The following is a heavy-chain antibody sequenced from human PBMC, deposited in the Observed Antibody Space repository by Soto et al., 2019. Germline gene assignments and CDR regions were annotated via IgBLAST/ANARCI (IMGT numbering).Heavy chain of an antibody. CDR3: ATDPEITMVRGVTQDG. Sequence: PGKSLKISCKGSGYSFTSYWISWVRQMPRKGLEWMGRIDPSDSYTNYSPSFQGHVTISADKSISTAYLQWSSLKASDTAMYYCATDPEITMVRGVTQDGWGQGTTVNVAS. CDR2: IDPSDSYT. V-gene: IGHV5-10-1*01. J-gene: IGHJ6*02. CDR1: GYSFTSYW. D-gene: IGHD3-10*01.